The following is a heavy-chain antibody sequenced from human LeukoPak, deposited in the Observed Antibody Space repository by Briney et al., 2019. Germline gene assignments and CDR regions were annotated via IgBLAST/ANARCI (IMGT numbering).Heavy chain of an antibody. V-gene: IGHV3-23*01. Sequence: PGGSLRLSCAASGFTFSSQGMNWVRQAPGKGLEWVSGISPSGGITYYTDSVKGRFPISRDNSKNTASLQMNSLRAEDTAVYYCASVAAAGTWPYYYYYMDVWGKGTTVTISS. J-gene: IGHJ6*03. CDR2: ISPSGGIT. CDR3: ASVAAAGTWPYYYYYMDV. CDR1: GFTFSSQG. D-gene: IGHD6-13*01.